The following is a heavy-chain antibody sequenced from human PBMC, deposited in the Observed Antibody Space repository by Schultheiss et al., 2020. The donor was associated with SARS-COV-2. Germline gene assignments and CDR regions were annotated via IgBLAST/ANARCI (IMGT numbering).Heavy chain of an antibody. D-gene: IGHD2-15*01. CDR3: ARDQRCSGGSCFSANFDY. CDR2: ISGSGGST. J-gene: IGHJ4*02. Sequence: GGSLRLSCADSGFTLRSYAMRWVRQAPGKGLEWVSAISGSGGSTYYADSVKGRFTISRDNSKNTLYLQMNSLKPEDTAVYYCARDQRCSGGSCFSANFDYWGQGTLVTVSS. V-gene: IGHV3-23*01. CDR1: GFTLRSYA.